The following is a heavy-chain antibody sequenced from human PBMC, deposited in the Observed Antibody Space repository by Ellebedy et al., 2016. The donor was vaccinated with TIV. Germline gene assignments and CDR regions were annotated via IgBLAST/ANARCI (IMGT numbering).Heavy chain of an antibody. CDR1: GGSISSYY. J-gene: IGHJ5*02. CDR2: MYYSGRT. CDR3: ARETSRWFDP. Sequence: SETLSLXXTVSGGSISSYYWSWIRQPPGKGLEWIGYMYYSGRTNYNPSLNSRVTISVDTSKNQFSLKLSSVTAADTAVYYCARETSRWFDPWGQGTLVTVSS. V-gene: IGHV4-59*01. D-gene: IGHD4-11*01.